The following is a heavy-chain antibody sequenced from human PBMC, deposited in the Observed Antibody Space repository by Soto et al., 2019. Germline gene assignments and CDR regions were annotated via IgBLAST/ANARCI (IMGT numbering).Heavy chain of an antibody. Sequence: SQTLSLTCAISGDSVSSYSSTWNWIRQSPSRGLEWLGRTYYRSKWYHDYAVSLNGRGTINPDTSQDQFSLKLSSVTAADTAVYYCARGPRWIQLWLREKTNINWFDPWGQGTLVTVSS. D-gene: IGHD5-18*01. CDR3: ARGPRWIQLWLREKTNINWFDP. CDR2: TYYRSKWYH. J-gene: IGHJ5*02. CDR1: GDSVSSYSST. V-gene: IGHV6-1*01.